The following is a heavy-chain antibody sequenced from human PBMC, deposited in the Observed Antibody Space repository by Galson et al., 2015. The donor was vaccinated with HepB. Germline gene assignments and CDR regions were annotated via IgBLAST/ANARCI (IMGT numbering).Heavy chain of an antibody. V-gene: IGHV3-33*01. CDR1: GFTFSIYG. CDR3: AREDVYSSGWNSAEYFQH. CDR2: IWYDGTYK. Sequence: SLRLSCAASGFTFSIYGMHWVRQAPGKGLEWVAVIWYDGTYKYYADSVKGRFTISRDNSKNTLFLQMNTLRAEDTAVYYCAREDVYSSGWNSAEYFQHWGQGTLVTVSS. J-gene: IGHJ1*01. D-gene: IGHD6-19*01.